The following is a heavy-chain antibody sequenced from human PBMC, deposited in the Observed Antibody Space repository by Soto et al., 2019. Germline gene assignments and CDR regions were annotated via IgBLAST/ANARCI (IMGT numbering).Heavy chain of an antibody. V-gene: IGHV1-18*01. CDR2: INVYNGNT. J-gene: IGHJ4*02. Sequence: QVQLVQSGGEVKKPGASVKVSCKASGYTFTKYGISWVRQAPGQGLEWMGWINVYNGNTKYAQQFQGRVTITTDTSTITTYMELRSLRSHGTAVYYCARLIAVAGTWSFDYWGQGTLVTVSS. D-gene: IGHD6-19*01. CDR3: ARLIAVAGTWSFDY. CDR1: GYTFTKYG.